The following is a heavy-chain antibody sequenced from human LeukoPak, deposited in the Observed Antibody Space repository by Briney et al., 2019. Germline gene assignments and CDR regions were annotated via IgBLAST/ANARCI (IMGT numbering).Heavy chain of an antibody. CDR3: ARDRKYSSSWFDP. Sequence: PGGSLRLSCAASGFTFSRHWMSWVRQAPGKGLEWVASIKLDGSETYYVDSVKGRFTISRDNAKNSLYLQMNSLRAEDTAVYYCARDRKYSSSWFDPWGQGTLVTVSS. CDR1: GFTFSRHW. J-gene: IGHJ5*02. CDR2: IKLDGSET. V-gene: IGHV3-7*03. D-gene: IGHD6-6*01.